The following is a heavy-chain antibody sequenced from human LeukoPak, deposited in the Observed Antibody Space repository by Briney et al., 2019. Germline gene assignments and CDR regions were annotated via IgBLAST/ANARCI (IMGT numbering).Heavy chain of an antibody. V-gene: IGHV3-23*01. CDR1: GFTLSSFA. D-gene: IGHD6-19*01. J-gene: IGHJ4*02. CDR3: AKDLEAGTLAY. CDR2: MSGDATST. Sequence: PGGSLRLSCAASGFTLSSFAMNCVRHAPGKGLEWVSTMSGDATSTYYADSVKGRFNISRENSKKTLYLQMNSLRAEDTAVYYCAKDLEAGTLAYWGQGTLVTVSS.